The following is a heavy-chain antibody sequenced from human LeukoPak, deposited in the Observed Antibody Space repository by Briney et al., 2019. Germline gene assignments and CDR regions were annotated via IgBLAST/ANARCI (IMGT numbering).Heavy chain of an antibody. CDR1: GGSISSGGYY. CDR2: IYYSGST. CDR3: ARERTTVTSNY. Sequence: SLTLSLTCTVSGGSISSGGYYWSWISQHPGKGLEWIGYIYYSGSTYYNPSLKSRVTISVDTSKNQFSLKLSSVTAADSAVYYCARERTTVTSNYWGQGTLVTVSS. D-gene: IGHD4-17*01. V-gene: IGHV4-31*03. J-gene: IGHJ4*02.